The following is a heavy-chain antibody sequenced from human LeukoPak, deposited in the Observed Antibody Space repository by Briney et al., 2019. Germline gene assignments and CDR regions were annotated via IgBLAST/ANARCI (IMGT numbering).Heavy chain of an antibody. CDR3: ARVGIAAAGLDYYYYMDV. CDR2: INHSGST. CDR1: GGSFSGYY. J-gene: IGHJ6*03. V-gene: IGHV4-34*01. D-gene: IGHD6-13*01. Sequence: SETLSLTCAVYGGSFSGYYWSWIRQPPGKGLEWIGEINHSGSTNYNPSLKSRVTISVDTSKNQFSLKLSSVTAADTAVYYCARVGIAAAGLDYYYYMDVWGKGTTVTVSS.